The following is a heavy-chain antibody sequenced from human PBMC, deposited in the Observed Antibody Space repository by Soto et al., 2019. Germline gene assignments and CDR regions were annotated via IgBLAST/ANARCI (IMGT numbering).Heavy chain of an antibody. CDR1: GFTFDDYA. J-gene: IGHJ3*02. Sequence: GGSLRLSCAASGFTFDDYAMHWVRQAPGKGLEWVSLISGDGGSTYYADSVKGRFTISRDNSKNSLYLQRNSLRTEDTALYYCAKDHNTHLGYCSGGSWYFPLRGAFDIWGQGTMVTVSS. CDR3: AKDHNTHLGYCSGGSWYFPLRGAFDI. CDR2: ISGDGGST. D-gene: IGHD2-15*01. V-gene: IGHV3-43*02.